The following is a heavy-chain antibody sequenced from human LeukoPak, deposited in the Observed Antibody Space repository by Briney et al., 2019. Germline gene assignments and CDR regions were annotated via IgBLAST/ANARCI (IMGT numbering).Heavy chain of an antibody. Sequence: PSETLSLTCTVSGGSISSSNYYWGWIRQPPGKGLEWIGNIYYSGNTYYNPSLKSRVTISVDTSKNQFSLKLRSVTAADTAVYYCARVLGAGHYYYYYYMDVWGKGTTVTVSS. CDR3: ARVLGAGHYYYYYYMDV. V-gene: IGHV4-39*07. D-gene: IGHD1-26*01. CDR2: IYYSGNT. CDR1: GGSISSSNYY. J-gene: IGHJ6*03.